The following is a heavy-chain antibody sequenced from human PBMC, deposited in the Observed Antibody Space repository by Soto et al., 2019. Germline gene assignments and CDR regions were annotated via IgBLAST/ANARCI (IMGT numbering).Heavy chain of an antibody. Sequence: QVQLVQSGAEVKKPGASVKVSCKASGYTFTSYGISWVRQAPGQGLEWMGWISAYNGNTNYAQKLQGRVTMTTDTSTSTAYMELRSLRSDDTAVYYCAIGTTVREWWNYYGMDVWGQGTTVTVSS. CDR1: GYTFTSYG. CDR2: ISAYNGNT. D-gene: IGHD4-4*01. V-gene: IGHV1-18*01. CDR3: AIGTTVREWWNYYGMDV. J-gene: IGHJ6*02.